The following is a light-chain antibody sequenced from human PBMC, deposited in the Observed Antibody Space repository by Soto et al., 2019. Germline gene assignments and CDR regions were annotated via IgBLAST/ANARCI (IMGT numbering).Light chain of an antibody. CDR2: DAS. Sequence: EIVMTQSPPTLSVSPGERATLSCRASQSVGSKLAWYQQRPGQAPRLLIYDASNRATGIPARFSGSGSGTEFSLTISSLEPEDFAVYYCQQRSNWPPITFGQGTRLEIK. CDR1: QSVGSK. V-gene: IGKV3-11*01. J-gene: IGKJ5*01. CDR3: QQRSNWPPIT.